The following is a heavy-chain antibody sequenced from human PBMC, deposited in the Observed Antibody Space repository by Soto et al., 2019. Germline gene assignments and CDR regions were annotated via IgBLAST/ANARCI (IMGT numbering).Heavy chain of an antibody. J-gene: IGHJ4*02. Sequence: PSETLSLTCAVYGGSFSGYYWSWIRQPPGKGLEWIGEINHSGSTNYNPSLKSRVTISVDTSKNQFSLKLSSVTAADTAVYYCAIVAQWPRDYWGQGTLVTVSS. CDR3: AIVAQWPRDY. CDR2: INHSGST. D-gene: IGHD6-19*01. V-gene: IGHV4-34*01. CDR1: GGSFSGYY.